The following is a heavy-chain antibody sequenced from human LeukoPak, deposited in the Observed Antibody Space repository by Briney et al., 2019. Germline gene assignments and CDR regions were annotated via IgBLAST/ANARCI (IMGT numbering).Heavy chain of an antibody. J-gene: IGHJ4*02. CDR2: INFNSGGK. Sequence: ASVKVSCKASAYTLSGYYIHWVRQAPGQGLEWMRWINFNSGGKIFAEKFQDRVTMARDTSISTAYMELSRLRSDDTAVYYCARQIVSGSMGCDFWGQGTLVTVSS. CDR1: AYTLSGYY. CDR3: ARQIVSGSMGCDF. V-gene: IGHV1-2*02. D-gene: IGHD2-21*01.